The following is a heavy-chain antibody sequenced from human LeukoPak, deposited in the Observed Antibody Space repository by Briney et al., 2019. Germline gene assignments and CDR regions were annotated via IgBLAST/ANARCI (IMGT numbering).Heavy chain of an antibody. Sequence: GGSLRLSCAASGSTVSSNYMSWVRQAPGKGLEWVSVIYSGGSTYYADSVKGRFTISRDNSKNTLYLQMNSLRAEDTAVYYCARSIVGAIHDAFDIWGQGTMVTVSS. J-gene: IGHJ3*02. CDR2: IYSGGST. CDR3: ARSIVGAIHDAFDI. D-gene: IGHD1-26*01. V-gene: IGHV3-53*01. CDR1: GSTVSSNY.